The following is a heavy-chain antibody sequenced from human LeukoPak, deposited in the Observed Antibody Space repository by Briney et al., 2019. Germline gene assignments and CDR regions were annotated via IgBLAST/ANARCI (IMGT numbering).Heavy chain of an antibody. CDR2: ISAYNGNT. CDR3: ASGYSSSSGDAFDI. Sequence: ASVKVSCKASGYTFTSYGISWVRQAPGQGLEWMGWISAYNGNTNYAQKLQGRVTMTTDTSTSTACMELRSLRSDDTAVYYCASGYSSSSGDAFDIWGQGTMVTVSS. J-gene: IGHJ3*02. D-gene: IGHD6-6*01. V-gene: IGHV1-18*01. CDR1: GYTFTSYG.